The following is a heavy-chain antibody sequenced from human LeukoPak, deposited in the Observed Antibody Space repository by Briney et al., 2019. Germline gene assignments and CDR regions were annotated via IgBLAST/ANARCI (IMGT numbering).Heavy chain of an antibody. D-gene: IGHD5-24*01. V-gene: IGHV4-39*01. CDR2: IYYSGST. Sequence: SETLSLTCTVSGGSISSSSYYCGWIRQPPGKGLEWIGSIYYSGSTYYNPSLKSRVTISVDTSKNQFSLKLSSVTAADTAVYYCARRDLAIDPWGQGTLVTVSS. J-gene: IGHJ5*02. CDR3: ARRDLAIDP. CDR1: GGSISSSSYY.